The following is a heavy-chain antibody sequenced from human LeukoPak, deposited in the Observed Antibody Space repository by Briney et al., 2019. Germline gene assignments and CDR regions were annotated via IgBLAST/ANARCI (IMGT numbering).Heavy chain of an antibody. J-gene: IGHJ4*02. CDR3: ARGPQNTAMVWELDY. CDR2: IIPIFGTA. CDR1: GGTFSSYA. Sequence: SVKVSCKASGGTFSSYAISWVRQAPGQGLEWMGGIIPIFGTANYAQKFQGRVTITTDESTSTAYMELSSLRSEDTAVYYCARGPQNTAMVWELDYWGQGALVTVSS. D-gene: IGHD5-18*01. V-gene: IGHV1-69*05.